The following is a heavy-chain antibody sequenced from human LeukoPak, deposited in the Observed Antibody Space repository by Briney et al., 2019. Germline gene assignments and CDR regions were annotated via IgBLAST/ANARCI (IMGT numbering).Heavy chain of an antibody. CDR3: ARDPTRGRGGDAFDI. V-gene: IGHV1-18*01. Sequence: GASVKVSCKASGYTFTSYGISWVRQAPGQGLEWMGWISAYNGNTNYAQKLQGRVTMTTDTSTSTAYMELRSLRSDDTAVYYCARDPTRGRGGDAFDIWGQGTMVTVSS. J-gene: IGHJ3*02. CDR1: GYTFTSYG. CDR2: ISAYNGNT. D-gene: IGHD2-15*01.